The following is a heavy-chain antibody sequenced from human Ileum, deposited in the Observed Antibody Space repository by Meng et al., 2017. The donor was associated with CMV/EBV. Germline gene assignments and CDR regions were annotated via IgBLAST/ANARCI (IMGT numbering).Heavy chain of an antibody. CDR3: AKDLGYMGYGMDF. V-gene: IGHV3-9*01. D-gene: IGHD5-24*01. J-gene: IGHJ6*02. CDR2: ISWNSGSI. CDR1: GFTFDDYA. Sequence: SLEISCAASGFTFDDYAMHWVRQAPGEGLEWVSGISWNSGSIGYADSVKGRFTISRDNAKNSLYLQMKSLRAEDTALYYCAKDLGYMGYGMDFWGQGAMVTVSS.